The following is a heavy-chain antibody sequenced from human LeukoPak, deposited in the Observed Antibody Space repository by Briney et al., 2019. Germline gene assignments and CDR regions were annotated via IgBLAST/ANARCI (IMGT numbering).Heavy chain of an antibody. D-gene: IGHD3-9*01. J-gene: IGHJ3*02. CDR3: ARDLPSTVLRYFDWLLFGDAFDI. V-gene: IGHV3-21*01. Sequence: PGGSLRLSCAASGFTFSSYSMNWVRQAPGKGLEWVSSISSSSSYIYYADSVKGRFTISRDNAKNSLYLQMNSLRAEDTAVYYCARDLPSTVLRYFDWLLFGDAFDIWGQGTMVTVSS. CDR1: GFTFSSYS. CDR2: ISSSSSYI.